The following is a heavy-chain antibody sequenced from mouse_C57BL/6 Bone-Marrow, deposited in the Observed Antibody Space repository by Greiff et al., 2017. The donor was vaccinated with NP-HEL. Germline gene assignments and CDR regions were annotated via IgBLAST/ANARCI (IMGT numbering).Heavy chain of an antibody. V-gene: IGHV1-55*01. Sequence: VQLQQPGAELVKPGASVKMSCKASGYTFTSYWITWVKQRPGQGLEWIGDIYPGSGSTNYNEKFKSKATLTVDTSSSTAYMQLSSLTSEDSAVDYCARPGSSYVSLDYWGQGTTLTVSS. CDR2: IYPGSGST. D-gene: IGHD1-1*01. CDR1: GYTFTSYW. J-gene: IGHJ2*01. CDR3: ARPGSSYVSLDY.